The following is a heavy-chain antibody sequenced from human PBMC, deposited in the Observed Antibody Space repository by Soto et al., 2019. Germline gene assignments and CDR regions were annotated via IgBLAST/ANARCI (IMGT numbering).Heavy chain of an antibody. Sequence: GASLKISCKGSAYSFTSYWIGWVRQMPGKGLEWMGIIYPGDSDTRYSPSFQGQVTISADKSISTAYLQWSSLKASDTAMYYCARCYDSRGYYYLDAFDICAQGTLGTGSS. D-gene: IGHD3-22*01. CDR2: IYPGDSDT. CDR1: AYSFTSYW. CDR3: ARCYDSRGYYYLDAFDI. J-gene: IGHJ3*02. V-gene: IGHV5-51*01.